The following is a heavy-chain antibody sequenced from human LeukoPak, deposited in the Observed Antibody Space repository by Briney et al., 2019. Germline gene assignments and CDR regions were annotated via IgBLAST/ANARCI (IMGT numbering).Heavy chain of an antibody. J-gene: IGHJ4*02. V-gene: IGHV3-48*02. CDR1: GFTFSSYS. CDR2: ISSSSTI. Sequence: GGSLRLSCAASGFTFSSYSMTWVRQAPGKGLEWVSYISSSSTIYYADSVKGRFTISRDNAKNSLYLQMNSLRDEDTAVYYCARGGRLDFWSGYYETFDYWGQGTLVTVSS. CDR3: ARGGRLDFWSGYYETFDY. D-gene: IGHD3-3*01.